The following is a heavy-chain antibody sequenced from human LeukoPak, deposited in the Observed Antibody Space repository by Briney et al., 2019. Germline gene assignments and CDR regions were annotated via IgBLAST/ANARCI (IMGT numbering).Heavy chain of an antibody. D-gene: IGHD3-3*01. Sequence: PGGSLRLSCAASGFTFSSYAMSWVRQAPGKGLEWVSAISGSGGSTFYADSVKGRFTISRDNSKNTLYLQMNSLRAEDTAVYYCAKGTDFGVVTTFDYWGQGTLVTVSS. CDR2: ISGSGGST. V-gene: IGHV3-23*01. CDR1: GFTFSSYA. J-gene: IGHJ4*02. CDR3: AKGTDFGVVTTFDY.